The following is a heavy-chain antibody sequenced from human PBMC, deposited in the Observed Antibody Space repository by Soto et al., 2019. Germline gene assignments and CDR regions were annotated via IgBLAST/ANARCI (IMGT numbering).Heavy chain of an antibody. CDR3: ARTPAAAGLLYYFDY. CDR2: IFYSGST. V-gene: IGHV4-59*01. D-gene: IGHD6-13*01. J-gene: IGHJ4*02. CDR1: GGSISSYY. Sequence: QVQLQESGPGLVKPSETLSLTCTVSGGSISSYYWSWIRQPPGNGLEWIGYIFYSGSTNYNPSLKSRVTISVDTSQNQFSLRLSSVIAADTAVYYCARTPAAAGLLYYFDYWGQGTLVTVSS.